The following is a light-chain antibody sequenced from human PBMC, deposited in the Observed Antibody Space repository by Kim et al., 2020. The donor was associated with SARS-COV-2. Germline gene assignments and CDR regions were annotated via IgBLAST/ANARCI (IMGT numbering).Light chain of an antibody. V-gene: IGKV1-5*03. Sequence: DIQMTQSPHTLSAYVGDRVTITCRASRSISSWLAWYQEKPGKAPKLLIYKASILQSGVPSRFSGSGSRTEFTLAISSLQPDDFASYYCHQYETYPHTFGQGTKLEI. CDR2: KAS. CDR1: RSISSW. J-gene: IGKJ2*01. CDR3: HQYETYPHT.